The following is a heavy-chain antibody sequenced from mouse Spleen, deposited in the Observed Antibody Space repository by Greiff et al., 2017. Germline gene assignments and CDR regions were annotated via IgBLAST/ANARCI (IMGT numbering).Heavy chain of an antibody. D-gene: IGHD2-1*01. CDR1: GYTFTSYW. V-gene: IGHV1-72*01. CDR3: ASERSYGNDWYFDF. Sequence: QVQLKQPGAELVKPGASVKLSCKASGYTFTSYWMHWVKQRPGRGLEWIGRIDPNSGGTKYNEKFKSKATLTVDKSSSTAYMQLSSLTSEDSAVYVCASERSYGNDWYFDFWGAGTTVTVSS. J-gene: IGHJ1*01. CDR2: IDPNSGGT.